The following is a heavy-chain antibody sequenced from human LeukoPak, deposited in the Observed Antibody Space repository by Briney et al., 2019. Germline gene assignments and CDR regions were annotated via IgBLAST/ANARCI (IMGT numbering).Heavy chain of an antibody. CDR3: ARGYYYDSSGLDY. CDR2: IWYDGSNK. Sequence: GGSLRLSCAASGFTFSSYAMSWVRQAPGKGLEWVAVIWYDGSNKYYADSVKGRFTISRDNSKNTLYLQMNSLRAEDTAVYYCARGYYYDSSGLDYWGQGTLVTVSS. D-gene: IGHD3-22*01. J-gene: IGHJ4*02. CDR1: GFTFSSYA. V-gene: IGHV3-33*08.